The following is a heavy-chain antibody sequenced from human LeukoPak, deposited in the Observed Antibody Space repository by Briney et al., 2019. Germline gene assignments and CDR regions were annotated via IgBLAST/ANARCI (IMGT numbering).Heavy chain of an antibody. V-gene: IGHV3-30*18. CDR3: AKPTAVAGFRQSYYFDY. J-gene: IGHJ4*02. Sequence: GGSLRLSCAASGFTFSSYGMHWVRQAPGKGLEWVALISYDGSNKYYADSVKGRFTISRDNSKNTLYLQMNSLRAEDTAVYYCAKPTAVAGFRQSYYFDYWGQGTLVTVSS. D-gene: IGHD6-19*01. CDR2: ISYDGSNK. CDR1: GFTFSSYG.